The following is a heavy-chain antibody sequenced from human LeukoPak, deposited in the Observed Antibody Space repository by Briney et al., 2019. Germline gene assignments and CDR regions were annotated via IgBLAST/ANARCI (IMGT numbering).Heavy chain of an antibody. CDR2: INHSGST. D-gene: IGHD3-9*01. J-gene: IGHJ6*03. CDR1: GGSISSYY. CDR3: AREPRLVIVGYYYMDV. Sequence: SETLSLTCTVSGGSISSYYWSWIRQPPGKGLEWIGEINHSGSTNYNPSLKSRVTISVDTSKNQFSLKLSSVTAADTAVYYCAREPRLVIVGYYYMDVWGKGTTVTISS. V-gene: IGHV4-34*01.